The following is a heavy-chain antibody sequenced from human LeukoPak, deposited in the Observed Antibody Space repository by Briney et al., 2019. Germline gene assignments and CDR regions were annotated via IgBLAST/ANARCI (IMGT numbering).Heavy chain of an antibody. J-gene: IGHJ4*02. CDR2: IIPILGIA. Sequence: ASVKASCKASGGTFSSYAISWVRQAPGQGLEWMGRIIPILGIANYAQKFQGRVTITADKSTSTAYMELSSLRSEDTAVYYCARSDQLELRPPLDHWGQGTLVTVSS. CDR1: GGTFSSYA. CDR3: ARSDQLELRPPLDH. V-gene: IGHV1-69*04. D-gene: IGHD1-7*01.